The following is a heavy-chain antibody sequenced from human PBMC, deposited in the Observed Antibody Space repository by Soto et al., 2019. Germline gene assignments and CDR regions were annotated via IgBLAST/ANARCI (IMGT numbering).Heavy chain of an antibody. V-gene: IGHV4-31*03. D-gene: IGHD3-9*01. J-gene: IGHJ5*02. Sequence: QVQLQESGPGLVKPSQTLSLTCTVSGGSISSGGYYWSWIRQHPGKGLEWIGYIYYSGSTYYNPYLKSRVNISVDTSKIQFSLKLSSVTAADTAVYYCARGGDDILALLSFDPWGQGTLVTVSS. CDR1: GGSISSGGYY. CDR2: IYYSGST. CDR3: ARGGDDILALLSFDP.